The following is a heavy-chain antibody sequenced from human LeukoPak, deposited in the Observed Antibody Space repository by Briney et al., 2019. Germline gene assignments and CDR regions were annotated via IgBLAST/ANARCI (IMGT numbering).Heavy chain of an antibody. CDR3: AHSVNYYDSSGLYYFDY. CDR2: IYWNDDK. CDR1: GFSLSTSGVG. Sequence: SGPTLVNPTQTLTLTCTFSGFSLSTSGVGVGWIRQPPGKALQWLALIYWNDDKGYSPSLKSRLTITKDTSKNQVVLTMTNMDPVDTATYYCAHSVNYYDSSGLYYFDYWGQGTLVTVSS. V-gene: IGHV2-5*01. J-gene: IGHJ4*02. D-gene: IGHD3-22*01.